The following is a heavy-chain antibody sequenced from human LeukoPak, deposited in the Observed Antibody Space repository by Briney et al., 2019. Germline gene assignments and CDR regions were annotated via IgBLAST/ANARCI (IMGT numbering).Heavy chain of an antibody. Sequence: SETLSLTCTVSGGSISSSSYYWGWIRQPPGKGLEWIGSIYYSGSTYYNPSLKSRVTISVDTSKNQFSLKLSSVTAADTAVYYCARQYYVWGSYRYIAWFDPWGQGTLVTVSS. J-gene: IGHJ5*02. CDR2: IYYSGST. D-gene: IGHD3-16*02. CDR3: ARQYYVWGSYRYIAWFDP. CDR1: GGSISSSSYY. V-gene: IGHV4-39*01.